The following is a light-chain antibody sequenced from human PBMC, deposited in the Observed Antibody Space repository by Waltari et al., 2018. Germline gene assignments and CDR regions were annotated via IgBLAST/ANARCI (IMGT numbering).Light chain of an antibody. V-gene: IGLV2-11*01. CDR1: SSDIGGYNF. J-gene: IGLJ7*01. Sequence: QAALSQPRSVSGSPGPSVTISCSGSSSDIGGYNFVSWFQKLPDTAPRLIIYEVSERPSGVSNRFAGSKSGNTASLNISGLQTGDEADYYCASYGGSYSVLFGRGTQLTVL. CDR2: EVS. CDR3: ASYGGSYSVL.